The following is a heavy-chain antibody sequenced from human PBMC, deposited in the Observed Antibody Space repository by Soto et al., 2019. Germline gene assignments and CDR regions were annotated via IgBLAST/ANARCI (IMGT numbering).Heavy chain of an antibody. J-gene: IGHJ4*02. CDR1: GGSISDFY. Sequence: LSLTCTVSGGSISDFYWSWIRQPPGKGLEWIGYIYYSGSTNYNPSLKSRVTISVDTYKNQFSLNLRSMSPADTAVYYCARVGGLAARTFDYWGPGNLVTVSS. CDR2: IYYSGST. CDR3: ARVGGLAARTFDY. D-gene: IGHD6-6*01. V-gene: IGHV4-59*01.